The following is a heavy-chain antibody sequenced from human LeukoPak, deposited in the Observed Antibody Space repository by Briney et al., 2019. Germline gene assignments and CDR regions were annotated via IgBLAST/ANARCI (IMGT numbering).Heavy chain of an antibody. D-gene: IGHD3-16*01. CDR1: GFTFSSFW. V-gene: IGHV3-7*01. Sequence: GGSLRLSCAASGFTFSSFWMSWVRQAPGKGLEWVADIKQDGGEKYYVDSVKGRFTISRDNAKNSLYLQMNSLRAEDTAVYYCARDRYIMVTFGGPFDYWGQGTLVTVSS. J-gene: IGHJ4*02. CDR3: ARDRYIMVTFGGPFDY. CDR2: IKQDGGEK.